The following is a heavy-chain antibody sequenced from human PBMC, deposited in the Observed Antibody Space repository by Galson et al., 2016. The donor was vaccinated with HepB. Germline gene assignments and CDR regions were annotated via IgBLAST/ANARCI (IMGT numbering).Heavy chain of an antibody. CDR3: ARDLSGRVSLHFDY. CDR1: GFTFRSYA. D-gene: IGHD2-15*01. V-gene: IGHV3-30*03. J-gene: IGHJ4*03. CDR2: MSFDGSNQ. Sequence: SLRLSCAASGFTFRSYAMHWVRQAPGRGLEWVAGMSFDGSNQYFADSVKARFTMSRDNSKNTMYLQMNSLRTEDTAVYYCARDLSGRVSLHFDYWGQGTTVTVSS.